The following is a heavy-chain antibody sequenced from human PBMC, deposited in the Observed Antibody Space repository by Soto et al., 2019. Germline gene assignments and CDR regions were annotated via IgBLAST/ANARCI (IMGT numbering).Heavy chain of an antibody. CDR2: IYWDGDK. V-gene: IGHV2-5*02. D-gene: IGHD3-10*01. CDR3: AHIPSYYQYDWFDP. Sequence: QITLKESGPTLVKPTQTLTLTCTFSGFSLSTSGVGVGWIRQPPGKALECLALIYWDGDKRYSSSLQSRLSITKDTSKNQVVLTMTNMDPVDTATYYCAHIPSYYQYDWFDPWGQGTLVTVSS. CDR1: GFSLSTSGVG. J-gene: IGHJ5*02.